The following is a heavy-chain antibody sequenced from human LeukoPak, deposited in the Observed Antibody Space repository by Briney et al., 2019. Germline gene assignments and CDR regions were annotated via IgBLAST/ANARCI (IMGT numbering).Heavy chain of an antibody. CDR2: FDPEDGET. Sequence: GSVKVSCKVSGYTLTELSMHWVRQAPGKGLEWMGGFDPEDGETIYAQKFQGRVTMTEDTSTDTAYMELSSLRSEDTAVYYCAAVGDYVGAFDIWGQGTMVTVSS. D-gene: IGHD4-17*01. V-gene: IGHV1-24*01. CDR3: AAVGDYVGAFDI. J-gene: IGHJ3*02. CDR1: GYTLTELS.